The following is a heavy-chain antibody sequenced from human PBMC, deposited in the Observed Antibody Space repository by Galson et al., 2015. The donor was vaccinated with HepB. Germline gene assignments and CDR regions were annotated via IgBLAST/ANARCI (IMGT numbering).Heavy chain of an antibody. CDR3: ARGRYSSSWYGVFDY. D-gene: IGHD6-13*01. CDR2: ISAYNGNT. CDR1: GYTFTSYG. Sequence: SVKVSCKASGYTFTSYGISWVRQAPGQGLEWMGWISAYNGNTNYAQKLQGRVTMTTDTSTSTAYMELRSLRSDDTAVYYCARGRYSSSWYGVFDYWGQGTLVTVSS. J-gene: IGHJ4*02. V-gene: IGHV1-18*01.